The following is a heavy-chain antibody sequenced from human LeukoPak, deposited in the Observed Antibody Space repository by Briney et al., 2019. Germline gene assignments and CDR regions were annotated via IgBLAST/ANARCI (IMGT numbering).Heavy chain of an antibody. CDR3: ARGLIAGYVSYYYYGMDV. D-gene: IGHD2-21*01. CDR2: IYYSGST. V-gene: IGHV4-30-4*08. Sequence: SETLSLTCIVSGGSISTNNYYWGWIRQPPGKGLEWIGYIYYSGSTYYNPSLKSRVTISVDTSKNQFSLKLSSVTAADTAVYYCARGLIAGYVSYYYYGMDVWGQGTTVTVSS. J-gene: IGHJ6*02. CDR1: GGSISTNNYY.